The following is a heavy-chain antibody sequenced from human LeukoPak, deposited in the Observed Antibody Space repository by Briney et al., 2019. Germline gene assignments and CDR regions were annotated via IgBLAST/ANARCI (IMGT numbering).Heavy chain of an antibody. CDR1: GGSISSSSYY. J-gene: IGHJ4*02. D-gene: IGHD1-26*01. Sequence: SETLSLTCTVSGGSISSSSYYWGWVRQPPGKGLEWIGNIYYSGSTYYNPSLKSRVTMSADTSKNQFSLKLSSVTAADTAVYYCAKQDSGNYAGLVYWGQGTLVTVSS. V-gene: IGHV4-39*01. CDR2: IYYSGST. CDR3: AKQDSGNYAGLVY.